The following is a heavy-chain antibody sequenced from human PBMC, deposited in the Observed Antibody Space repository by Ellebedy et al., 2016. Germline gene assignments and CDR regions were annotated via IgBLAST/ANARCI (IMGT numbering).Heavy chain of an antibody. CDR1: GDSISSYY. Sequence: SETLSLTCTVSGDSISSYYWSWIRQPPGKGLEWIGYIYYSGSTNYNPSLTSRVTISVDTSRNQFSLRLSSVTAADTAVYYCARLYPRDYYDSSGHYFDYWGQGTLVTVSS. V-gene: IGHV4-59*08. CDR3: ARLYPRDYYDSSGHYFDY. D-gene: IGHD3-22*01. J-gene: IGHJ4*02. CDR2: IYYSGST.